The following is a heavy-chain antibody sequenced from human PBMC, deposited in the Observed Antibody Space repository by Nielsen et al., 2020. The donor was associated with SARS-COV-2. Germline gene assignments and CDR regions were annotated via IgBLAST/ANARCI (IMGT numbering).Heavy chain of an antibody. CDR3: ERVFDY. D-gene: IGHD6-13*01. V-gene: IGHV3-30*02. CDR2: IWYDGSNK. CDR1: GFTFSSYG. J-gene: IGHJ4*02. Sequence: GESLKISCAASGFTFSSYGMHWVRQAPGKGLEWVAVIWYDGSNKYYADSVKGRFTISRDNSKNIVYLQMTSLRAEDTAVYYCERVFDYWGQGTLVTVSS.